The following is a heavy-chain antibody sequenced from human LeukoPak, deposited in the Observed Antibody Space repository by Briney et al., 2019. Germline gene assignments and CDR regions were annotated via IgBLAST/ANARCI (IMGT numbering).Heavy chain of an antibody. CDR1: AYTFTSYD. CDR3: ARAPRDHYDSSGYYVDY. Sequence: ASVKVSCKASAYTFTSYDINWVRQATGQGLEWMGWMNPNSGNTGYAQKFQGRVTMTRNTSISTAYMELSSLRSEDTAVYYCARAPRDHYDSSGYYVDYRGQGTLVTVSS. V-gene: IGHV1-8*01. CDR2: MNPNSGNT. D-gene: IGHD3-22*01. J-gene: IGHJ4*02.